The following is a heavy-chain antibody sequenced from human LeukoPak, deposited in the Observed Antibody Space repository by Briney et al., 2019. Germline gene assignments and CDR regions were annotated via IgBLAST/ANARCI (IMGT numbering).Heavy chain of an antibody. D-gene: IGHD5/OR15-5a*01. CDR3: TTDSPRLPPPGTAT. V-gene: IGHV3-15*01. CDR2: IKSQDDGGTA. CDR1: GFTFRHAW. Sequence: PGGSLRLSCAASGFTFRHAWMNWVRQAPGKGLEWVGRIKSQDDGGTADYGAPVRGRFSISRDDSKNTLFLQMKNLKTEDTAVYYCTTDSPRLPPPGTATWGQGTLVIVSS. J-gene: IGHJ4*02.